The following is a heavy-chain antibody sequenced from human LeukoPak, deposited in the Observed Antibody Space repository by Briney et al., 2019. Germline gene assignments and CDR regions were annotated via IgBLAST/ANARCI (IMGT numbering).Heavy chain of an antibody. J-gene: IGHJ3*02. V-gene: IGHV4-38-2*02. D-gene: IGHD1-1*01. CDR1: SYSFGTPNY. CDR3: ARGLEWGDGFDI. CDR2: FYLDGSI. Sequence: SETLSLTCTVSSYSFGTPNYWGWIRQSPGKGLEWIGSFYLDGSIYYNPSLKNRVTTSLDKSKNQFSLRLNSVTAADTAVYYCARGLEWGDGFDIWGQGTMVTVSP.